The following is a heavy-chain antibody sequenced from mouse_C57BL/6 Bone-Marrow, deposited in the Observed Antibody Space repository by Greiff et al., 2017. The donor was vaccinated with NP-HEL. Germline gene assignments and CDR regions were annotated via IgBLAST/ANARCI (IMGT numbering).Heavy chain of an antibody. V-gene: IGHV1-82*01. CDR1: GYAFSSSW. J-gene: IGHJ1*03. Sequence: VQLQQSGPELVKPGASVKISCKASGYAFSSSWMNWVKQRPGKGLEWIGRIYPGDGDTNYNGKFKGKATLTADKSSSTAYMQLSSLTSEDSAVYFCARLYYYGRYWYFDVWGTGTTVTVSS. D-gene: IGHD1-1*01. CDR3: ARLYYYGRYWYFDV. CDR2: IYPGDGDT.